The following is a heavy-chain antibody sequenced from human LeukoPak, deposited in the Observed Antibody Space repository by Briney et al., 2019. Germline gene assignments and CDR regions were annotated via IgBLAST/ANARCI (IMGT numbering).Heavy chain of an antibody. V-gene: IGHV4-59*07. CDR3: ARVFARYYEVWGYAFDI. CDR1: GGSISPYY. Sequence: SDTLSLTCTVSGGSISPYYWSWIRQPPGKGLEWIGYVHYRGTTNYNPSLKSRVTISVDTSKNQFSLKLSSVTAADTAVYYCARVFARYYEVWGYAFDIWGQGTMVTVSS. D-gene: IGHD3-22*01. CDR2: VHYRGTT. J-gene: IGHJ3*02.